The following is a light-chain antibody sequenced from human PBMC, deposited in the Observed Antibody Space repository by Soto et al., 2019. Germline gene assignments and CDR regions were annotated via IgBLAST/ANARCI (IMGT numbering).Light chain of an antibody. J-gene: IGKJ4*01. V-gene: IGKV1-6*01. Sequence: AIQMTHSPSSLSASVGDRVSITCRASQGIRIDVGWYQQKPGKAPKLLIYAATRLESGVPSRFSGSGSGADFTLTISSLQPEDFATYYCLQAHDYPLTFGGGTKVEIK. CDR3: LQAHDYPLT. CDR1: QGIRID. CDR2: AAT.